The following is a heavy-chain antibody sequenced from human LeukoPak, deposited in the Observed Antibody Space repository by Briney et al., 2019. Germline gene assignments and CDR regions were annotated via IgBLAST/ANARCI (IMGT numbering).Heavy chain of an antibody. D-gene: IGHD1-20*01. CDR1: GGSFSGYY. V-gene: IGHV4-34*01. Sequence: SETLSLTCAVYGGSFSGYYWSWIRQPPGKGLEWIGEINHSGSTNYNPSLKSRVTISVDTSKNQFSLKLSSVTAADTAVYYCAGLLYNWNDSSGLDWGQGTLVTVSS. CDR3: AGLLYNWNDSSGLD. CDR2: INHSGST. J-gene: IGHJ4*02.